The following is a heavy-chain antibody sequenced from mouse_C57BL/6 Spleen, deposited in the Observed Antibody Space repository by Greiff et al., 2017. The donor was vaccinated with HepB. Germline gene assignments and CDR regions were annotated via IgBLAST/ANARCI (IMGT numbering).Heavy chain of an antibody. J-gene: IGHJ1*03. CDR2: TSSCRSTI. CDR1: GFTFSDYG. D-gene: IGHD1-1*01. V-gene: IGHV5-17*01. Sequence: EVQRVESGGGLVKPGGSLKLSCAASGFTFSDYGMHWVRQAPENGMEWVAYTSSCRSTIYYADKVKGRFIISRDNATNTLFLQMTSLRSEDTAMYYCARRGSSTSFDVWGTGTTVTVAS. CDR3: ARRGSSTSFDV.